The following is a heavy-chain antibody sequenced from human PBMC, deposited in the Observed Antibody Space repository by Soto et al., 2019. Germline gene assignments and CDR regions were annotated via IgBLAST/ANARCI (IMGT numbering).Heavy chain of an antibody. CDR1: GGSSSSSNW. Sequence: PSVTLSLTCAVAGGSSSSSNWWSWVRQPPGKGLEWIGEIYHSGSTNYNPSLKSRVTISVDKSKNQFSLKLSSVTAADTAVYYCTRPAWGYDLLTGNFDYWGQGTLVTVSA. D-gene: IGHD3-9*01. J-gene: IGHJ4*02. CDR3: TRPAWGYDLLTGNFDY. CDR2: IYHSGST. V-gene: IGHV4-4*02.